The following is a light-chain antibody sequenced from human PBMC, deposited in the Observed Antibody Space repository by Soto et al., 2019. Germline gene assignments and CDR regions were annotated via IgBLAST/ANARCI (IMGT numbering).Light chain of an antibody. J-gene: IGLJ2*01. CDR3: LLYYGGARV. Sequence: QAVVTQEPSLTVSPGGTVTLTCASSTGPVTSNHYPNWFQQKPGQAPRSLIHKTTYNHPWTPARFSGSLLGGKAALTLSGVQPEDEADYYCLLYYGGARVFGGGTKLTVL. CDR1: TGPVTSNHY. V-gene: IGLV7-43*01. CDR2: KTT.